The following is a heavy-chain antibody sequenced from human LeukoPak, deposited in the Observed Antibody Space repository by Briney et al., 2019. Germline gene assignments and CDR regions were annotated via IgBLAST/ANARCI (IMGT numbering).Heavy chain of an antibody. CDR1: GYTFTGYY. J-gene: IGHJ6*03. CDR2: INPNSGGT. CDR3: ARANDFWNGYYYFYYLDV. Sequence: ASVKVSCKASGYTFTGYYMHWVRQAPGQGLEWMGWINPNSGGTDYAQKFQGRVTMTTDTSISTACMELSRLRSDDTAVYYRARANDFWNGYYYFYYLDVWGKGTTVTVSS. D-gene: IGHD3-3*01. V-gene: IGHV1-2*02.